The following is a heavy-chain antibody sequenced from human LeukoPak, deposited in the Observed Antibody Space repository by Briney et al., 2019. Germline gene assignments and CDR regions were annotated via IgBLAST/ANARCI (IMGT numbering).Heavy chain of an antibody. Sequence: GASVKVSCKASGYTFTSYGISWVRQAPGQGLEWMGWISAYNGSTNYAQKLQGRVTMTTDTSTSTAYMELRSLRSDDTAVYYCAGDPAAAGTTNYYYYYGMDVWGQGTTVTVSS. CDR3: AGDPAAAGTTNYYYYYGMDV. J-gene: IGHJ6*02. V-gene: IGHV1-18*01. CDR2: ISAYNGST. CDR1: GYTFTSYG. D-gene: IGHD6-13*01.